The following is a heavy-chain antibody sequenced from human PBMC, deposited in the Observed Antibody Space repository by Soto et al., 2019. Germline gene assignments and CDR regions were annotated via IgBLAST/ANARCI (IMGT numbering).Heavy chain of an antibody. CDR2: INHSGST. Sequence: QVQLQQWGAGLLKPSETLSLTCAVYGGSFSGYYWSWIRQPPGKGLEWIGEINHSGSTNYNPSLKSRVTISVDTSKHQFSLKLSSVTAADTAVYYCASLGYCSGGSCYNWFDPWGQGTLVTVSS. CDR3: ASLGYCSGGSCYNWFDP. D-gene: IGHD2-15*01. V-gene: IGHV4-34*01. J-gene: IGHJ5*02. CDR1: GGSFSGYY.